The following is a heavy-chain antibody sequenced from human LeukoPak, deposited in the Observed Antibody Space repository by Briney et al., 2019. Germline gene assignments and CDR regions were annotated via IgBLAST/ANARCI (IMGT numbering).Heavy chain of an antibody. CDR2: ISGSGGST. Sequence: GGSLRLSCAASGFTFSSYAMSWVRQAPGKGLEWVSAISGSGGSTYYADSVKGRFTISRDNSKNTLYLQMNSLRAEDTAVYYCAKSPFFWSGYYTGIQYYFDYWGQGTLVTVSS. D-gene: IGHD3-3*01. J-gene: IGHJ4*02. CDR1: GFTFSSYA. V-gene: IGHV3-23*01. CDR3: AKSPFFWSGYYTGIQYYFDY.